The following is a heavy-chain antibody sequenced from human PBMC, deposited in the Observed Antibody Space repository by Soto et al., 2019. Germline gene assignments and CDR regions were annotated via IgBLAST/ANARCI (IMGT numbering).Heavy chain of an antibody. CDR1: GFTFSSYA. V-gene: IGHV3-23*01. J-gene: IGHJ3*02. CDR3: AQRYYGVPRDGLDI. D-gene: IGHD3-16*01. Sequence: EVQLLESGGGLVQPGGSLRLSCSASGFTFSSYALSWVRQAPGKGLEWVSTISGSGGSAYYADSVKGRFTISRDNPKNQLYLQMSSLRAEATAVYYCAQRYYGVPRDGLDIWGQGTKVAVSS. CDR2: ISGSGGSA.